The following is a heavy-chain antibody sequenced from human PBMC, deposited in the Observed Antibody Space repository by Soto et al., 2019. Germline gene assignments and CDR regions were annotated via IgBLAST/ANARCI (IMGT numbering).Heavy chain of an antibody. Sequence: QVQLVESGGGLVEPGGSLRLSCGASGFTFSDYYRTWIRQAPGNGLEWVSYIAGTSYYTNYADSVKGRFIISRDNAKRCLSLQTKCLRAEYSAVYYLARAESSGRDDALDMWGQGTVVTASS. V-gene: IGHV3-11*05. D-gene: IGHD1-26*01. J-gene: IGHJ3*02. CDR2: IAGTSYYT. CDR3: ARAESSGRDDALDM. CDR1: GFTFSDYY.